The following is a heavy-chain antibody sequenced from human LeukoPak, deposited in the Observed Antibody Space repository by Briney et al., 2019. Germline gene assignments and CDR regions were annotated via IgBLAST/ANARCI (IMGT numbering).Heavy chain of an antibody. CDR2: MSYDGTNK. V-gene: IGHV3-30*18. Sequence: GGSLRLSCAASGFTFRSYGIHWVRQAPGKGLEWVAVMSYDGTNKYYADSVKGRFTISRDNSKNTLYLQMNSLRAEDTAVYYCAKGRYDLLDYWGQGTLVTVSS. D-gene: IGHD5-12*01. CDR3: AKGRYDLLDY. CDR1: GFTFRSYG. J-gene: IGHJ4*02.